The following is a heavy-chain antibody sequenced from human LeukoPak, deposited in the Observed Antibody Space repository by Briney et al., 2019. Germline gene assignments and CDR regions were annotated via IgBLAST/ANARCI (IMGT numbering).Heavy chain of an antibody. CDR1: GFTFSSYA. V-gene: IGHV3-64*01. CDR3: AKGANYYDSSGYSDY. J-gene: IGHJ4*02. D-gene: IGHD3-22*01. CDR2: ISSNGGST. Sequence: GGSLRLSCAASGFTFSSYAMHWVRQAPGKGLEYVSAISSNGGSTYYANSVKGRFTISRDNSKNTLYLQMNSLRAEDTAVYYCAKGANYYDSSGYSDYWGQGTLVTVSS.